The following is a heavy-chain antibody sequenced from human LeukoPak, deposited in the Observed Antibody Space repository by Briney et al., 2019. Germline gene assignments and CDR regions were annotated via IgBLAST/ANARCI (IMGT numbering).Heavy chain of an antibody. D-gene: IGHD4-23*01. CDR1: GASFSGYY. CDR3: ARASHARTTVASGTYYFDY. V-gene: IGHV4-34*01. Sequence: SQTLSLTCAVYGASFSGYYWSSIRQPPGKGLEWIGEINHSGSTNSTPSLKSRVTISVDTSKNQSSLKLSSVTAADTAVYYCARASHARTTVASGTYYFDYWGQGTLVTVSS. J-gene: IGHJ4*02. CDR2: INHSGST.